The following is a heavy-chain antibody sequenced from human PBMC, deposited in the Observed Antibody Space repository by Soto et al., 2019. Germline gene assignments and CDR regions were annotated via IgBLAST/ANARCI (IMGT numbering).Heavy chain of an antibody. V-gene: IGHV3-30*03. CDR2: ISYDGSKR. J-gene: IGHJ4*02. CDR3: ATGGGAPGYPIDY. Sequence: QVQLVQSGGGVVQPGKSLRLSCVGSGFTFGNYAMYWVRQTPGKGLEWVAFISYDGSKRYHADSVKGQFTISRDNPKKTVYLQLNSLRPADTAVYYCATGGGAPGYPIDYWGQGTLVTVSS. D-gene: IGHD3-9*01. CDR1: GFTFGNYA.